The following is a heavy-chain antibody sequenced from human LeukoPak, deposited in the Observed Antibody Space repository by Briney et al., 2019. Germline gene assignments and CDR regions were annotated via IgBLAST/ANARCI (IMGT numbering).Heavy chain of an antibody. CDR1: GDSVSSNSAA. CDR2: TYYRSKWYN. CDR3: AICRVAVAGTPPRYYYYGMDV. D-gene: IGHD6-19*01. V-gene: IGHV6-1*01. Sequence: SQTLSLTCAISGDSVSSNSAAWNWIRQSPSRGLEWLGRTYYRSKWYNDYAVSVKSRITINPDTSKNQFSLRLNSVTPEDTAVYYCAICRVAVAGTPPRYYYYGMDVWGQGTTVTVSS. J-gene: IGHJ6*02.